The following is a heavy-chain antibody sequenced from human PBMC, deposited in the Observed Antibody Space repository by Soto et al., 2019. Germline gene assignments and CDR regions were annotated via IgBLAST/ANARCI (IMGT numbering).Heavy chain of an antibody. CDR1: GFTFSSYS. V-gene: IGHV3-21*01. J-gene: IGHJ5*02. Sequence: EVQLVESGGGLVKPGGSLRLSCAASGFTFSSYSMNWVRQAPGKGLEWVSSISSSSSYIYYADSVKGRFTISRDNAKNSWYLQMNSLRAEDTAVYYCARGGALLGWFDPWGQGTLVTVSS. CDR2: ISSSSSYI. CDR3: ARGGALLGWFDP. D-gene: IGHD2-21*01.